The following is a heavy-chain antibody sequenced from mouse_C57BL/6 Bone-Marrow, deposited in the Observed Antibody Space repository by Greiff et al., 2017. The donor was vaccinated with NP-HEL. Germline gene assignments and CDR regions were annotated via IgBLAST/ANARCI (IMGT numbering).Heavy chain of an antibody. D-gene: IGHD2-4*01. J-gene: IGHJ3*01. CDR2: IRNKANGYTT. CDR3: ASSYDYAAWFAY. V-gene: IGHV7-3*01. Sequence: EVKLMESGGGLVQPGGSLSLSCAASGFTFTDYYMSWVRQPPGKALEWLGFIRNKANGYTTEYSASVKGRFTISRDNSQSILYLQMNALRAEDSATYYCASSYDYAAWFAYWGQGTLVTVSA. CDR1: GFTFTDYY.